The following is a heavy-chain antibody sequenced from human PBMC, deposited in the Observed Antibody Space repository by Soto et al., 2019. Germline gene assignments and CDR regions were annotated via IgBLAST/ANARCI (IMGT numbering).Heavy chain of an antibody. V-gene: IGHV4-59*08. Sequence: PSETLSLTCTVSGGSISRHYWSWIRQPPGQGLEWIGYIYYSGSTNYNPSLKSRVTISVDTSKSQFSLRLSSVTAADTVVYFCARLDGYDHYFAYWGQGALVTGSS. CDR1: GGSISRHY. CDR2: IYYSGST. D-gene: IGHD5-12*01. CDR3: ARLDGYDHYFAY. J-gene: IGHJ4*02.